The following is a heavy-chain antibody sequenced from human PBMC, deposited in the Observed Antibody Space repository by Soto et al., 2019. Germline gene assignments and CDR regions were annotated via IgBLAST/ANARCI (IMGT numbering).Heavy chain of an antibody. J-gene: IGHJ4*02. CDR3: ARGDNDY. Sequence: AAVQVSCQASGYTFTNYYVQWVRQAPGQGLEWMGVIHPDGGHTTYSQTFQDRVTMTRDTFTSTIYMELSSLRSEDTAVYYCARGDNDYWGQGTLVTVSS. CDR2: IHPDGGHT. V-gene: IGHV1-46*01. CDR1: GYTFTNYY.